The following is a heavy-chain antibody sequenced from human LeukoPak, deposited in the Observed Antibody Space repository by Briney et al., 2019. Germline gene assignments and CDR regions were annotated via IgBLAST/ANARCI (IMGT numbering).Heavy chain of an antibody. CDR3: PRRIYGDYPVGY. J-gene: IGHJ4*02. D-gene: IGHD4-17*01. Sequence: SETLSLTCAVYGGSFSAYYLSWIRQPPGKGLEWIGEINHSGSTNYNPSLKSRVTISVDTSKNQFSLKLSSVTAADTAVYYCPRRIYGDYPVGYWGQGTLVTVSS. CDR2: INHSGST. V-gene: IGHV4-34*01. CDR1: GGSFSAYY.